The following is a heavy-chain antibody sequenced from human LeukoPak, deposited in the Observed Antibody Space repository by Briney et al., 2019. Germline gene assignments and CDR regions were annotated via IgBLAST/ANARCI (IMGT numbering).Heavy chain of an antibody. CDR2: INPSGGST. J-gene: IGHJ4*02. CDR3: ASFGYSGYDLGY. D-gene: IGHD5-12*01. V-gene: IGHV1-46*01. Sequence: ASVKVSCKASGYTFTSCYMHWVRQAPAQGLEWMGIINPSGGSTSYAQKFQGRVTLTRDTSTSTVYMELSSLRSEVTAVYYCASFGYSGYDLGYWGQGTLVTVSS. CDR1: GYTFTSCY.